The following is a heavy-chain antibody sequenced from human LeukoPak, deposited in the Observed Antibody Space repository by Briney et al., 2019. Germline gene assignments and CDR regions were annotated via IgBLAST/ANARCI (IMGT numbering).Heavy chain of an antibody. J-gene: IGHJ4*02. CDR3: ARESGYSLSD. CDR2: ISTSGST. D-gene: IGHD3-3*01. V-gene: IGHV4-61*02. Sequence: SETLSLTCTVSGGSISSGSNYWSWIRKPAGKGLEWIGRISTSGSTNYNPSLKSRVTISVDTSKNQFSLKLSSVTAADTAVYYCARESGYSLSDWGQGTLVTVSS. CDR1: GGSISSGSNY.